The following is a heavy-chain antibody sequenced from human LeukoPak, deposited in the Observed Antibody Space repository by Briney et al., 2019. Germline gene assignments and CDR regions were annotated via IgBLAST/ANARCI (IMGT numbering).Heavy chain of an antibody. V-gene: IGHV4-39*02. J-gene: IGHJ4*02. D-gene: IGHD3-10*01. CDR2: VYYTGST. CDR3: ARHRGRYYDSGSYYYFDY. Sequence: SETLSLTCAVSVGSISSSCYYWGWIRQPPGKGLEWVGSVYYTGSTFYNPSLKSRVTTSVDTSKNHFSLNLSSVTAADTAVYYCARHRGRYYDSGSYYYFDYWGQGTLVTVSS. CDR1: VGSISSSCYY.